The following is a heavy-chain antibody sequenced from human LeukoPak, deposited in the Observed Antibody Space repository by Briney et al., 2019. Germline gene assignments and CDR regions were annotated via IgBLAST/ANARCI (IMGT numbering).Heavy chain of an antibody. Sequence: PGGSLRLSCAASGFTFSSYGMSWVRQAPGKGLEWVSAISGSGSSTYYAASVKGRFTISRDNPKNTLYLQMNSLRAEDTAVYYCAKSRGILRAFDIWGQGTMVTVSS. CDR1: GFTFSSYG. CDR3: AKSRGILRAFDI. D-gene: IGHD3-16*01. J-gene: IGHJ3*02. V-gene: IGHV3-23*01. CDR2: ISGSGSST.